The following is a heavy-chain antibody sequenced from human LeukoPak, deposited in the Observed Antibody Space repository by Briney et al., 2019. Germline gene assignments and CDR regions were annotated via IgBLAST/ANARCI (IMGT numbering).Heavy chain of an antibody. J-gene: IGHJ6*02. V-gene: IGHV1-18*01. CDR1: GYTFTSYG. CDR3: ARDKCSSTSCTNYYYYGMDV. D-gene: IGHD2-2*01. CDR2: ISAYNGNT. Sequence: GASVKVSCKASGYTFTSYGISWVRQAPGQGLEWMGWISAYNGNTNYAQKLQGRVTKTTDTSTSTAYMELRSLRSDDTAVYYCARDKCSSTSCTNYYYYGMDVWGQGTTVTVSS.